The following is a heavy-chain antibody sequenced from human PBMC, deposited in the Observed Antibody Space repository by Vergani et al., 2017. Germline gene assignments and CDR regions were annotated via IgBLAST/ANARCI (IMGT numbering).Heavy chain of an antibody. D-gene: IGHD3-22*01. V-gene: IGHV5-51*01. CDR1: GYSFTSYW. Sequence: EVQLVQSGAEVKKPGESLKISCKGSGYSFTSYWIGWVRQMPGKGLEWMGIIYPGDSDTRYSPSFQGQVTISANKSIITAYLQWSSLKASDTAMYYCARPADYYDSSGYYGDWYFDLWGRGTLVTVSS. CDR3: ARPADYYDSSGYYGDWYFDL. CDR2: IYPGDSDT. J-gene: IGHJ2*01.